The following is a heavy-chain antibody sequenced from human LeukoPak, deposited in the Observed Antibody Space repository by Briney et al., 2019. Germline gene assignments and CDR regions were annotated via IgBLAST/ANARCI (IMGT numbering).Heavy chain of an antibody. D-gene: IGHD3-10*01. Sequence: SETLSLTCTVSGGSISSYYWSWIRQPPGKGLEWIGYIYYSGSTNYKPSLKSQVTISVDTSKNQFSLKLSSVTAADTAVYYCARVEEGYGSGRRENYYYYYMDVWGKGTTVTISS. V-gene: IGHV4-59*01. J-gene: IGHJ6*03. CDR3: ARVEEGYGSGRRENYYYYYMDV. CDR2: IYYSGST. CDR1: GGSISSYY.